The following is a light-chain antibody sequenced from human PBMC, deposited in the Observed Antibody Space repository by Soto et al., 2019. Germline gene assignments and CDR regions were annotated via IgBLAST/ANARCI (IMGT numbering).Light chain of an antibody. V-gene: IGKV1-39*01. CDR3: KQSYSSIT. Sequence: EIQMTHSPSSLSASIVDVVTVTGRASQSIYIYLNWYQQKPGKAPKLLIYAASSLQRGVQSTFSGGGSGTDFTLTISSLKPEDFETYYCKQSYSSITCGKGQRRELK. CDR2: AAS. CDR1: QSIYIY. J-gene: IGKJ5*01.